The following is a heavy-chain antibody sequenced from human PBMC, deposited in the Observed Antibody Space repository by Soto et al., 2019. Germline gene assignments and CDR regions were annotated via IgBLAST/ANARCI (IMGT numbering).Heavy chain of an antibody. CDR3: ARRYCSGGSCYGGWFDP. CDR2: IYPGDSDT. J-gene: IGHJ5*02. CDR1: GYSFTSYW. D-gene: IGHD2-15*01. Sequence: GASVKISCKGSGYSFTSYWIGWVRQMPGKGLEWMGIIYPGDSDTRYSPSFQGQVTISADKSISTAYLQWSSLKASDTAMYYCARRYCSGGSCYGGWFDPWGQGTLVTVSS. V-gene: IGHV5-51*03.